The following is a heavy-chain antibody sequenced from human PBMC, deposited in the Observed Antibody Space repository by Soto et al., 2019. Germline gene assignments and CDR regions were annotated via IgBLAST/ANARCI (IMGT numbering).Heavy chain of an antibody. J-gene: IGHJ4*02. CDR1: GFTFSSYW. D-gene: IGHD1-1*01. Sequence: GGSLRLSCAASGFTFSSYWMRWVRQAPGKGLEWVASIKQDGSEKYYVDSVKGRFTISRDNAKNSLYLQMSSLRAEDTAVYYCAGNKNWQYYFDYWGQGTLVTVSS. CDR2: IKQDGSEK. V-gene: IGHV3-7*03. CDR3: AGNKNWQYYFDY.